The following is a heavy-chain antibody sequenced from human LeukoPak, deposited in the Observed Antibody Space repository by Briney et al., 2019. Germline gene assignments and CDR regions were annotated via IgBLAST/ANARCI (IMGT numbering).Heavy chain of an antibody. D-gene: IGHD3-16*02. CDR3: ARATSESLGELSPSFPDY. CDR2: IIPIFGTA. J-gene: IGHJ4*02. V-gene: IGHV1-69*13. CDR1: GGTFSSYA. Sequence: SVNVSCTASGGTFSSYAISWARQAPGQGLEWMGGIIPIFGTANYAQKFQGRVTITADESTSTAYMELSSLRSEDTAVYYCARATSESLGELSPSFPDYWGQGTLVTVSS.